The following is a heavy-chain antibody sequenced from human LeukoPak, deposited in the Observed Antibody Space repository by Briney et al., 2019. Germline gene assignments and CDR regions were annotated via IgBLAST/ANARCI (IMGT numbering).Heavy chain of an antibody. Sequence: GGSLRLSCAASGFTFSTYALHWVRQAPGKGLEYVSSITSNGDNTYYANSVEGRFTISRDNSKNTLYLEMSSLRAEDMAVYYCARDRMGVGDYWGQGTLVTVSS. V-gene: IGHV3-64*01. CDR2: ITSNGDNT. D-gene: IGHD3-3*01. CDR3: ARDRMGVGDY. CDR1: GFTFSTYA. J-gene: IGHJ4*02.